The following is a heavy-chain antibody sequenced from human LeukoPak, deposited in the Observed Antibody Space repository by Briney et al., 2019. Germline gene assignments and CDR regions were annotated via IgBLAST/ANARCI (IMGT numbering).Heavy chain of an antibody. D-gene: IGHD4-23*01. CDR2: IYTSGST. J-gene: IGHJ6*03. V-gene: IGHV4-61*02. Sequence: SETLSLTCTVSGGSISSGSYYWSWIRQPAGKGLEWIGRIYTSGSTNYNPSLKSRVTISADTSKNQFSLKLSSVTAADTAVYYCATDGGNSYYYYYMDVWGKGTTVTVSS. CDR1: GGSISSGSYY. CDR3: ATDGGNSYYYYYMDV.